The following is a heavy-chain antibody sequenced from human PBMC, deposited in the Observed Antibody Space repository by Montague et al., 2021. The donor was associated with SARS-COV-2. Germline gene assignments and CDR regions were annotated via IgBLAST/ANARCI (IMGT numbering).Heavy chain of an antibody. CDR1: GFSLSTPNVG. V-gene: IGHV2-5*01. D-gene: IGHD3-9*01. J-gene: IGHJ4*02. CDR3: AHLIRYYDIFTGIPFDD. CDR2: IYSNGDK. Sequence: PALEKPTQTLTLTCTFSGFSLSTPNVGVAWIRQPPGKALEWLAVIYSNGDKRYSPSLQRRLTITKDTSRNQVVVSLTNVDPLDTATYYCAHLIRYYDIFTGIPFDDWGQGTQVTVSS.